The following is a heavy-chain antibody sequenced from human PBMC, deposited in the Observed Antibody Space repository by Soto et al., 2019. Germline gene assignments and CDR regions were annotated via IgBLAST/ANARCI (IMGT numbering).Heavy chain of an antibody. CDR2: IYYSGSS. CDR1: GDSILSNGYF. CDR3: ARGTMLRGPGYYYAMDV. D-gene: IGHD3-10*01. J-gene: IGHJ6*01. V-gene: IGHV4-31*03. Sequence: LSLSRTVSGDSILSNGYFWTWIRQHPGKGLEWLGYIYYSGSSYYNPSPQTRLIISADPSKTHFPLNLTAVPAADTALHYCARGTMLRGPGYYYAMDVCGEGPTVTVA.